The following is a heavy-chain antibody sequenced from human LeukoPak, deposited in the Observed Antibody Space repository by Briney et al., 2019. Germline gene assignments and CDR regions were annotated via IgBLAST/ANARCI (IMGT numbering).Heavy chain of an antibody. CDR2: ISSSSRYR. D-gene: IGHD6-13*01. V-gene: IGHV3-21*01. Sequence: GGSLRLSCAASGFTFSSYSMNWVRQAPGKGLEWVSSISSSSRYRYYADSVKGRFTISRDNAKNSLYLQMNSLRAEDTAVYYCARDSLAEGYFDYWGQGTLVTVSS. J-gene: IGHJ4*02. CDR3: ARDSLAEGYFDY. CDR1: GFTFSSYS.